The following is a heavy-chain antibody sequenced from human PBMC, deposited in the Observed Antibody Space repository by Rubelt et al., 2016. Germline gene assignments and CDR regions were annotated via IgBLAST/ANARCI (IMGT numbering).Heavy chain of an antibody. CDR2: INHSGST. D-gene: IGHD3-16*01. J-gene: IGHJ6*02. CDR3: ARGRLGYGMDV. CDR1: GGSFSGYY. Sequence: QVQLQQWGAGLLKPSETLSLTCAVYGGSFSGYYWSWIRQPPGKGLEWIGEINHSGSTNYNPSLKSRVNISVDTSKNQLSLKLSSVTAADTAVYYCARGRLGYGMDVWGQGTTVTVSS. V-gene: IGHV4-34*01.